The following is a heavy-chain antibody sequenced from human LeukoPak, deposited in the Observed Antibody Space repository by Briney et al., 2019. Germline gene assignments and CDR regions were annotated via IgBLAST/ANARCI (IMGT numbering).Heavy chain of an antibody. D-gene: IGHD5-18*01. CDR2: ISYDGSNK. CDR3: ARPRGYSYSPIAY. Sequence: GGSLRLSCAASGFTFSSYAMSWVRQAPGKGLEWVAVISYDGSNKYYADSVKGRFTISRDNSKNTLYLQMNSLRAEDTAVYYCARPRGYSYSPIAYWGQGTLVTVSS. V-gene: IGHV3-30*04. CDR1: GFTFSSYA. J-gene: IGHJ4*02.